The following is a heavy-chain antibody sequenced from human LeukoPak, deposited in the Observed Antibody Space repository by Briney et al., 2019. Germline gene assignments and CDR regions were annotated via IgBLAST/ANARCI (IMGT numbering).Heavy chain of an antibody. CDR2: VNRDGSET. J-gene: IGHJ6*02. Sequence: GGSLRLSCAASGFALSSHWMTWARQVPGRGPEWVANVNRDGSETYYLDSVKGRFTISKDNAKNSLYLQMNSLRAEDTALYHCARNNGMDVWGQGTTVIVSS. V-gene: IGHV3-7*03. CDR1: GFALSSHW. CDR3: ARNNGMDV.